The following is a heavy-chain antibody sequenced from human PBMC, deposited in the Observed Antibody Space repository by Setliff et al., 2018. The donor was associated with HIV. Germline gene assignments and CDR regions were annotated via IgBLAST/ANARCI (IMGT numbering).Heavy chain of an antibody. J-gene: IGHJ4*02. CDR3: ACGEDSGTYGEPYDS. V-gene: IGHV4-39*01. D-gene: IGHD1-26*01. CDR2: IYYSGSS. CDR1: GGSIGSNSFY. Sequence: SETLSLTCTVSGGSIGSNSFYNNFYWGWLRQAPGKGLGWIGSIYYSGSSYYYASLKSRVTISVDTSKNQFSLKLNSVTAADTAVYYCACGEDSGTYGEPYDSWGQGALVNVSS.